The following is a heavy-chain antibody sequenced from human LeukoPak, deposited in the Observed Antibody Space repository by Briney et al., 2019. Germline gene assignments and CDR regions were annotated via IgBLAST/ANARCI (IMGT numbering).Heavy chain of an antibody. CDR1: GGSISSYY. Sequence: PSETLSLTCTVSGGSISSYYWSWIRQPPGKGLEWIGYIYYSGSTNYNPSLKSRVTISVDTSKNQFSLNLSSVTAADTAVYYCVRVLEGYMYQYYYMDVWGKGTTVTVSS. D-gene: IGHD2-2*01. CDR3: VRVLEGYMYQYYYMDV. CDR2: IYYSGST. V-gene: IGHV4-59*08. J-gene: IGHJ6*03.